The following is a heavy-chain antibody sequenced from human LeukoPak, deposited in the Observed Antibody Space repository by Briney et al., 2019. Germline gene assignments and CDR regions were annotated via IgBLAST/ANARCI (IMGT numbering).Heavy chain of an antibody. J-gene: IGHJ6*03. D-gene: IGHD4-11*01. CDR3: ARDPSTVTPPYYMDV. CDR2: IYHSGST. V-gene: IGHV4-30-2*01. Sequence: SETLSLTCTVSGGSISSGGYYWSWIRQPRGKGLEWIGYIYHSGSTYYNPSLKSRVTISVDRSKNQFSLKLSSVTAADTAVYYCARDPSTVTPPYYMDVWGKGTTVTVSS. CDR1: GGSISSGGYY.